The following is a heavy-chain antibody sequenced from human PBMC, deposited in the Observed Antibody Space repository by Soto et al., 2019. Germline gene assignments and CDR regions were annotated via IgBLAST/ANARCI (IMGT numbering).Heavy chain of an antibody. CDR3: ARSGIRVVAAMNYYYGMDV. D-gene: IGHD2-15*01. CDR2: ISAYNGNT. V-gene: IGHV1-18*01. Sequence: ASVKVSCKASGGTFSSYAISWVRQAPGQGLEWMGWISAYNGNTNYAQKLQGRVTMTTDTSTSTAYMELRSLRSDDTAVYYCARSGIRVVAAMNYYYGMDVWGQGTTVTVSS. CDR1: GGTFSSYA. J-gene: IGHJ6*02.